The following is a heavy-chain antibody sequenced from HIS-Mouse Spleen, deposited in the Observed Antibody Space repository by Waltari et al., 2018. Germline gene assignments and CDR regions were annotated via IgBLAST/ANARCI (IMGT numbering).Heavy chain of an antibody. CDR3: ARVYYDFWSGYYY. V-gene: IGHV1-8*02. CDR1: GYTFTRND. CDR2: MNPKSGNT. Sequence: QVQLVQSGAEVKKPGASAKVSCKASGYTFTRNDINGVRRATGQGLEWMGWMNPKSGNTGYAQKFQGRVTMTRNTSISTAYMELSSLRSEDTAVYYCARVYYDFWSGYYYWGQGTLVTVSS. D-gene: IGHD3-3*01. J-gene: IGHJ4*02.